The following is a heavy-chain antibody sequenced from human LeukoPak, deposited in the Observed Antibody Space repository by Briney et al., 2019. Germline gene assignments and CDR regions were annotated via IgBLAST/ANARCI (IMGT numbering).Heavy chain of an antibody. V-gene: IGHV4-39*01. Sequence: SETLSLTCTVSGGSISSSSYYWGWIRQPPGKGLEWIGSIYYSGSTYYNPSLKSRVTISVDTSKNQFSLKLSSVTAADTAVYYCARKVYYGSNWFDPWGQGTLVTVSS. D-gene: IGHD2-8*01. CDR3: ARKVYYGSNWFDP. CDR1: GGSISSSSYY. CDR2: IYYSGST. J-gene: IGHJ5*02.